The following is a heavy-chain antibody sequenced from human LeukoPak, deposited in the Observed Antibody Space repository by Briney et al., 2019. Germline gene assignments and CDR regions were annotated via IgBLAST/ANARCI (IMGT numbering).Heavy chain of an antibody. CDR3: AREGVLLWFGESINWFDP. D-gene: IGHD3-10*01. V-gene: IGHV4-61*02. J-gene: IGHJ5*02. CDR2: IYASGTT. Sequence: SDSLSLTRTVSGASISSGSYYWSWIRQPAGKGLEWIGRIYASGTTNYNPSLKSRVTISVDTSKNQFSLKLSSVTAADTAVYYCAREGVLLWFGESINWFDPWGQGTLVTVSS. CDR1: GASISSGSYY.